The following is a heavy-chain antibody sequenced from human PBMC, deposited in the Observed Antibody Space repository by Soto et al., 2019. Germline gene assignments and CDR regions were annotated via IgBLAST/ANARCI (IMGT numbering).Heavy chain of an antibody. D-gene: IGHD1-26*01. Sequence: QVQLQESGPGLVKPSETLSLTCTVSGGSISSYYWSWIRQPPGKGLEWIGYIYYSGRTNYNPSLKSRVTISVDTSKNQFSRKLSSVTAADTAVYYCARRWGPTFDFWGQGTLVTVSS. J-gene: IGHJ4*02. CDR2: IYYSGRT. CDR1: GGSISSYY. V-gene: IGHV4-59*01. CDR3: ARRWGPTFDF.